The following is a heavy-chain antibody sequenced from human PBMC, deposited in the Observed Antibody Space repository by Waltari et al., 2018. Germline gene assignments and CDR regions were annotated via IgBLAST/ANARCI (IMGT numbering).Heavy chain of an antibody. CDR2: ISISSSYI. CDR3: ARDKLELPYYYYAMDV. CDR1: GFSFSRHS. D-gene: IGHD1-7*01. V-gene: IGHV3-21*01. J-gene: IGHJ6*02. Sequence: EVQLLESGGGLVKPGGSLSLSCAASGFSFSRHSFNWVRQAPGKGLEWVSSISISSSYIYYADSVKGRFTISRDNANNSLYLQMHSLRAEDTAVYYCARDKLELPYYYYAMDVWGQGTTVTVSS.